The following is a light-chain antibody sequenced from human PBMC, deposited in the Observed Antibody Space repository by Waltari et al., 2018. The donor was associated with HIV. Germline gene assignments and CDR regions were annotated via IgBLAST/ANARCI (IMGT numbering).Light chain of an antibody. J-gene: IGKJ3*01. CDR1: QTVSNK. Sequence: DIQMTQSPSTLSASVGDSVTITCRASQTVSNKVNWYQQKPGKAPQLLIYDGSILESGVPARFSGRGSGTDFTLTITSLQPDDFVTYFCQQSYSSPLTFGPGTKLDSK. CDR3: QQSYSSPLT. CDR2: DGS. V-gene: IGKV1-39*01.